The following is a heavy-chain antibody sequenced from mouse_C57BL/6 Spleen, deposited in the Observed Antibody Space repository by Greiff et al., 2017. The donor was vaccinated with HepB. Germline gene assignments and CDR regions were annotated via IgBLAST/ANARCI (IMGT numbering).Heavy chain of an antibody. CDR3: VRQGRRYSSYAMDY. CDR1: GFSFNTYA. V-gene: IGHV10-1*01. D-gene: IGHD2-12*01. J-gene: IGHJ4*01. Sequence: EVHLVESGGGLVQPKGSLKLSCAASGFSFNTYAMNWVRQAPGKGLEWVARIRSKSNNYATYYADSVKDRFTISRDASESMLYLQMNNLKTEDTDMYYCVRQGRRYSSYAMDYWGQGTSVTVSS. CDR2: IRSKSNNYAT.